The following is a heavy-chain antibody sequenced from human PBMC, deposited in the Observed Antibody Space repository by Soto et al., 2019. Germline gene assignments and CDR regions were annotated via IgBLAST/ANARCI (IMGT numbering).Heavy chain of an antibody. CDR1: SGSFRGYY. Sequence: SETLYITCAVYSGSFRGYYWSGIRKPPGKGLEWIGEINHSGSTNYNPSPKSRVTISVDTSKNQFSLKLSSVTAADTAVYYCARFDFGVVIARGGGLHDAFDIWGQGTMVTVSS. V-gene: IGHV4-34*01. D-gene: IGHD3-3*01. CDR3: ARFDFGVVIARGGGLHDAFDI. J-gene: IGHJ3*02. CDR2: INHSGST.